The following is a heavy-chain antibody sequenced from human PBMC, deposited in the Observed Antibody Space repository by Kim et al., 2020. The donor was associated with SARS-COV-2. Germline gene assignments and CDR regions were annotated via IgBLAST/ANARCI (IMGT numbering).Heavy chain of an antibody. J-gene: IGHJ5*02. CDR3: ARQWELLDWFDP. D-gene: IGHD1-26*01. V-gene: IGHV3-23*01. Sequence: GGSLRLSCAASGFTFSSYAMSWVRQAPGKGLEWVSAISGSGGSTYYADSVKGRFTISRDNSKNTLYLQMNSLRAEDTAVYYCARQWELLDWFDPWGQGTLVTVSS. CDR2: ISGSGGST. CDR1: GFTFSSYA.